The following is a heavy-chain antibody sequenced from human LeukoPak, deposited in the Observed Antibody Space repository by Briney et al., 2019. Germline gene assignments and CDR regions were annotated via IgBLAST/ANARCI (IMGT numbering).Heavy chain of an antibody. J-gene: IGHJ4*02. Sequence: SETLSLTCTVSGGSISSSSYYWGWIRQPPGKGVEWIGSIYYSGSTYYNPSLKSRVTISVDTSKNQFSLKLSSVTAADTAVYYCASVLLRLLDYWGQGNLVTVSS. CDR1: GGSISSSSYY. D-gene: IGHD4-17*01. CDR3: ASVLLRLLDY. CDR2: IYYSGST. V-gene: IGHV4-39*01.